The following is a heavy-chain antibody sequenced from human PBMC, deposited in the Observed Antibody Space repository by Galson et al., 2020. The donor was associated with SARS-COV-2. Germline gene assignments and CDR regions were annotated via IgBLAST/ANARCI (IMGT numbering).Heavy chain of an antibody. Sequence: GESLKISCAASGFTFSSYGMHWVRQAPGKGLEWVAVISYDGSNKYYADSVKGRFTISRDNSKNTLYLQMNSLRAEDTAVYYCAKDDSSQLVLGAYDYYYYMDVWGKGTTVTVSS. CDR3: AKDDSSQLVLGAYDYYYYMDV. CDR2: ISYDGSNK. J-gene: IGHJ6*03. CDR1: GFTFSSYG. D-gene: IGHD6-13*01. V-gene: IGHV3-30*18.